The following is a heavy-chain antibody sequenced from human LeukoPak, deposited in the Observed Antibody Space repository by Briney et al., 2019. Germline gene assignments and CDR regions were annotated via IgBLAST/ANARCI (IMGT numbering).Heavy chain of an antibody. V-gene: IGHV4-39*01. CDR1: GGSLSSSSYY. CDR2: IYYSGST. D-gene: IGHD1-26*01. J-gene: IGHJ4*02. CDR3: ARRLALGTYDY. Sequence: SETLSLTCTVSGGSLSSSSYYWGWIRQPPGKGLEWIGTIYYSGSTYYNPSLKSRVTISVDTSKNQFSLKLSSVTAADTAVYYCARRLALGTYDYWGQGTLATVSS.